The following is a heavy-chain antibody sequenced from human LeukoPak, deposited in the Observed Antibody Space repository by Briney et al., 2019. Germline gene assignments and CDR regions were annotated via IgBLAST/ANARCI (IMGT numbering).Heavy chain of an antibody. V-gene: IGHV1-69*04. J-gene: IGHJ6*02. D-gene: IGHD2-15*01. CDR2: TIPLLRMT. Sequence: SVKVSCKASGGTFTTYSISWVRQAPGQGLEWMGRTIPLLRMTNYAQRFQGRVTIIADKSTSTAHLELSGLRSEDTAVYYCARDAYMNDRWSYRMDVWGQGTTIIVSS. CDR1: GGTFTTYS. CDR3: ARDAYMNDRWSYRMDV.